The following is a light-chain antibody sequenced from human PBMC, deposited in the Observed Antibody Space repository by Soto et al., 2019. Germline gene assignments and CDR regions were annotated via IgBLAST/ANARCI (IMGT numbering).Light chain of an antibody. J-gene: IGKJ2*01. V-gene: IGKV3-20*01. CDR3: QQYGSSPPYT. CDR1: QSVSNNY. Sequence: EVVLTQSPGTRSLSPGERATLSCRASQSVSNNYFAWYQQKPGQAPRLLIFGSSDRATGIPDRFSGSGSGTDFTLTISRLEPEEFAVYYCQQYGSSPPYTFGQGTKLEIK. CDR2: GSS.